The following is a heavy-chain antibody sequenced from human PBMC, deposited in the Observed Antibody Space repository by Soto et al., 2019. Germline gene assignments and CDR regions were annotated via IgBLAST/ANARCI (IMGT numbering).Heavy chain of an antibody. Sequence: GGSLRLSCAASGFTFSSYSMNWVRQAPGKGLEWVSYISSSSSTIYYADSVKGRFTISRDNAKNSLYLQMNSLRDEDTAVYYCARDSRANYYDSSGYYVPFWGQGTTVTVSS. J-gene: IGHJ6*02. CDR2: ISSSSSTI. V-gene: IGHV3-48*02. D-gene: IGHD3-22*01. CDR3: ARDSRANYYDSSGYYVPF. CDR1: GFTFSSYS.